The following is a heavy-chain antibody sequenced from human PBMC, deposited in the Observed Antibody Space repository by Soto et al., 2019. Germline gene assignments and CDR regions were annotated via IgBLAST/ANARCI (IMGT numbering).Heavy chain of an antibody. CDR1: GEYISNGYY. J-gene: IGHJ4*02. D-gene: IGHD3-22*01. Sequence: PSETLSLTCAVSGEYISNGYYWAWIRQPPGKWLEWIGSIFHSGTTYYNPSIKSRVTIAVDTSKNQFSLKLSSVTAADSAVYYCARGPGTYYYDSSRRGFDYWGQGTLVTVSS. CDR2: IFHSGTT. CDR3: ARGPGTYYYDSSRRGFDY. V-gene: IGHV4-38-2*01.